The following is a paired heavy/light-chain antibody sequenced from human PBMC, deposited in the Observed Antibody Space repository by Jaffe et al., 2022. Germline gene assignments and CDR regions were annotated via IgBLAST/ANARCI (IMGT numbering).Heavy chain of an antibody. CDR2: ISSGGVSI. V-gene: IGHV3-48*03. CDR3: ARGATVTTTTGLSH. Sequence: EVKLVESGGALVKPGGTLRLSCAGSEFNFGSYDLNWVRQAPGKGLEWIAYISSGGVSIYYADSVKGRFTISRDNTENTLYLQMEGLRVEDTAVYYCARGATVTTTTGLSHWGHGTLVTVS. D-gene: IGHD1-1*01. J-gene: IGHJ4*01. CDR1: EFNFGSYD.
Light chain of an antibody. CDR3: QQYFTYPYT. Sequence: DIHMTQSPSSLSASVGDRVTITCRASQVIINSVAWYQQKPGKAPDLLVYATSRLHTGVPSRFTGGGSGTHYSLTIGSLEPDDFATYYCQQYFTYPYTFGQGTKLEIK. CDR2: ATS. J-gene: IGKJ2*01. V-gene: IGKV1-NL1*01. CDR1: QVIINS.